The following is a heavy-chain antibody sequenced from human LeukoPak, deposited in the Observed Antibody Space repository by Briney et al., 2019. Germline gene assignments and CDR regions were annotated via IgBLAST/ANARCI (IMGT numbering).Heavy chain of an antibody. CDR2: IIPIFGTA. CDR3: ARDRYCSSTSCYAGDYYYGMDV. V-gene: IGHV1-69*13. Sequence: SVKVSCKASGDTFSSYAISWVRQAPGQGLEWMGGIIPIFGTANYAQKFQGRVTITADESTSTAYMELSSLRSEDTAVYYCARDRYCSSTSCYAGDYYYGMDVWGQGTTVTVSS. D-gene: IGHD2-2*01. J-gene: IGHJ6*02. CDR1: GDTFSSYA.